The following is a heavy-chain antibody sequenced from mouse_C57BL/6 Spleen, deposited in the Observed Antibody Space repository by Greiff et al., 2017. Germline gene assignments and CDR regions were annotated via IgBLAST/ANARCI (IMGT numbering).Heavy chain of an antibody. CDR3: AFYDYDYYFDY. CDR1: GYAFSSYW. Sequence: QVQLQQSGAELVKPGASVKISCKASGYAFSSYWMNWVKQRPGKGLEWIGQIYPGDGDTNYNGKFKGKATLTADKSSSTAYMQLSSLPSEDSAVYFCAFYDYDYYFDYWGQGTTLTVSS. D-gene: IGHD2-4*01. V-gene: IGHV1-80*01. CDR2: IYPGDGDT. J-gene: IGHJ2*01.